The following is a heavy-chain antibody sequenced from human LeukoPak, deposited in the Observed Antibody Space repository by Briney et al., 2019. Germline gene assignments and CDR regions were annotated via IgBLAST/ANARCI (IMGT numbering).Heavy chain of an antibody. V-gene: IGHV4-59*01. CDR3: ARGWSGYYYMGFDY. CDR1: GGSISSYY. D-gene: IGHD3-3*01. J-gene: IGHJ4*02. Sequence: SETLSLTCTVSGGSISSYYWSWIRQPPGKGLEWIGYIYYSGSTNYNPSLKSRVTISVDTSKNQFSLKLSSVTAADTAVYYCARGWSGYYYMGFDYWGQGTLVTVSS. CDR2: IYYSGST.